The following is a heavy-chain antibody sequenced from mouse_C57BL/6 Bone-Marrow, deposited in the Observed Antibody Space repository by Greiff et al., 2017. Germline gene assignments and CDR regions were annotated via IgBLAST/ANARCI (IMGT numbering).Heavy chain of an antibody. CDR3: ARGAAFAY. J-gene: IGHJ3*01. Sequence: QVQLKESGAELMQPGASVKLSCKATGYTFTGYWLEWVKQRPGHGLEWIGEILPGSGSSNSNEKFKGKATFTADTTSNTAYMQLSSLTTEDSAIYDCARGAAFAYWGQGTLVTVSA. CDR2: ILPGSGSS. CDR1: GYTFTGYW. V-gene: IGHV1-9*01.